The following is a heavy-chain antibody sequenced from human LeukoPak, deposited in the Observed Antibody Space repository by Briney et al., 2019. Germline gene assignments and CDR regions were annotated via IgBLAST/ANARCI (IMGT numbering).Heavy chain of an antibody. Sequence: GRSLRLSCAASGFTFSSYAMHWVRQAPGKGLEWVAVISYDGSNKYYADSVKGRFTISRDNSKNTLYLQTNSLRAEDTAVYYCARDLSYYDSSGYYGPANWGQGTLVTVSS. CDR3: ARDLSYYDSSGYYGPAN. CDR1: GFTFSSYA. CDR2: ISYDGSNK. V-gene: IGHV3-30-3*01. J-gene: IGHJ4*02. D-gene: IGHD3-22*01.